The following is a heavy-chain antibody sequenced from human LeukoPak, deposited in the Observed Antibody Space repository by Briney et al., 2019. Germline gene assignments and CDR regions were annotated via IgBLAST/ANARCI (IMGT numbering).Heavy chain of an antibody. V-gene: IGHV3-9*01. J-gene: IGHJ4*02. CDR1: GFTFDDYA. CDR3: AKGFGGYCSSTSCQGYFDY. CDR2: ISWNSGSI. D-gene: IGHD2-2*01. Sequence: GGSLRLSCAASGFTFDDYAMHSVRQAPGKGLEWVSGISWNSGSIGYADSVKGRFTISRDNAKNSLYLQMNSLRAEDTALYYCAKGFGGYCSSTSCQGYFDYWGQGTLVTVSS.